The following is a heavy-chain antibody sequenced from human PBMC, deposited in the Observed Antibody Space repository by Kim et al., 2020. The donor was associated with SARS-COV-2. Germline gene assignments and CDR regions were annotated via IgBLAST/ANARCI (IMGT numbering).Heavy chain of an antibody. CDR3: ASHDSGSPRDHHYYYYGMDV. CDR1: GGTLSSYD. J-gene: IGHJ6*02. V-gene: IGHV1-69*13. D-gene: IGHD1-26*01. Sequence: SVKVSCKASGGTLSSYDISWVRQAPGQGLEWMGGISPIFATTKYAQKFQGRVTITADESTSTVYLELSSLRSEDTAVYSCASHDSGSPRDHHYYYYGMDVWGQGTTVTVSS. CDR2: ISPIFATT.